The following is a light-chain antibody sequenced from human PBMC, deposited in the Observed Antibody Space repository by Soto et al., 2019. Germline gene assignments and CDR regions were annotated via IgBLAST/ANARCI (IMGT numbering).Light chain of an antibody. J-gene: IGKJ1*01. Sequence: DIQMAQSPSSLSASVGDRVTITCRASQSISTFLNWYRQKPGKAPNLLIYAASGLQSGVPSRFSGSGSGTEFTLTISSLQPDDFATYYCQHYNSYSEAFGQGTKVDIK. CDR1: QSISTF. V-gene: IGKV1-39*01. CDR3: QHYNSYSEA. CDR2: AAS.